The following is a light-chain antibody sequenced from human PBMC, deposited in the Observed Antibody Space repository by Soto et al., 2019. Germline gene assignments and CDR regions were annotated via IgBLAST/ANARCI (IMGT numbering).Light chain of an antibody. CDR2: GVS. CDR3: QQSYRIPPT. Sequence: DIQMTQSPSSLSASVGDTVTISCRANQTFSGHLNWYQQKPGKAPKLLIYGVSFLQSGVPSRFSGSGSGTDFTLTISSLQPDDSSTYYCQQSYRIPPTVGQGTKVEI. V-gene: IGKV1-39*01. CDR1: QTFSGH. J-gene: IGKJ2*01.